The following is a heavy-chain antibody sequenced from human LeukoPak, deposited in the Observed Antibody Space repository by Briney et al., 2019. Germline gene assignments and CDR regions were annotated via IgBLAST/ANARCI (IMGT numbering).Heavy chain of an antibody. D-gene: IGHD5-18*01. CDR1: GFTFSNHG. V-gene: IGHV3-33*01. CDR2: IWYDGSKR. J-gene: IGHJ6*02. CDR3: ARDPQHSMDV. Sequence: SGGSLRLSCAASGFTFSNHGIHWVRQAPGKGLEWVSAIWYDGSKRCYADSVKGRFTISRDDSKNTVYLQMSSLRADDTAVYYCARDPQHSMDVWGQGTTVTVSS.